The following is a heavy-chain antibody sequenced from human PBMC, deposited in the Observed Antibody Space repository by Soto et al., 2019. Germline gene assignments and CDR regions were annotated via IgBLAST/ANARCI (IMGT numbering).Heavy chain of an antibody. J-gene: IGHJ3*01. D-gene: IGHD3-16*01. CDR2: ISYDGSNK. CDR3: LVGGGEHDAFDF. CDR1: GVTFSSYG. Sequence: GGSLRLSCAASGVTFSSYGMHWVRQAPGKGLEWVAVISYDGSNKYYADSVKGRFTISRDNSKNTLYLQMNSLRAEDTAVYYCLVGGGEHDAFDFWGQGIMVTV. V-gene: IGHV3-30*03.